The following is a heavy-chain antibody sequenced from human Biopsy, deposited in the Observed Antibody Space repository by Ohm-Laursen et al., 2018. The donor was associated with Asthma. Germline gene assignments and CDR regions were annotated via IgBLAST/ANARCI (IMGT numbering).Heavy chain of an antibody. Sequence: SLRLSCAASGFTFSSYGMHWVRQAPGKGLEWMAVIWYDGSNKYYADSVKGRFTISRDNSKNTLYLQMNSLRAEDTAVYYCARSIYDFWSGYYGMDVWGQGTTVTVSS. D-gene: IGHD3-3*01. CDR3: ARSIYDFWSGYYGMDV. J-gene: IGHJ6*02. CDR1: GFTFSSYG. CDR2: IWYDGSNK. V-gene: IGHV3-33*01.